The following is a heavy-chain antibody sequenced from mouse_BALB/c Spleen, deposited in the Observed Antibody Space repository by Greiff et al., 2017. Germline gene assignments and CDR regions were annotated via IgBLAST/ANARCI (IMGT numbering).Heavy chain of an antibody. V-gene: IGHV5-6-5*01. CDR3: ARLNYFDN. J-gene: IGHJ2*01. Sequence: EVQVVESGGGLVKPGGSLKLSCAASGFTFSSYAMSWVRQTPEKRLEWVASISSGGSTYYPDRVKGRFTIFRDNARNILYLQMSSLRSEDTAMYYCARLNYFDNWGQGTTLTVSS. CDR2: ISSGGST. CDR1: GFTFSSYA.